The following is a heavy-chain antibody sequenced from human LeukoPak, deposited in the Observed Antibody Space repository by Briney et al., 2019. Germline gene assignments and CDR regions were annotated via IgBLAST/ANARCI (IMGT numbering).Heavy chain of an antibody. Sequence: GSLRLSCAASGFTFSSYGMHWVRQAPGKGLEWIGYIYHSGSTYYNPSLKSRVTISVDRSKNQFSLKLSSVTAADTAVYYCARERAEDIVVVPAAKYAFDIWGQGTMVTVSS. D-gene: IGHD2-2*01. V-gene: IGHV4-4*02. CDR1: GFTFSSYG. CDR3: ARERAEDIVVVPAAKYAFDI. CDR2: IYHSGST. J-gene: IGHJ3*02.